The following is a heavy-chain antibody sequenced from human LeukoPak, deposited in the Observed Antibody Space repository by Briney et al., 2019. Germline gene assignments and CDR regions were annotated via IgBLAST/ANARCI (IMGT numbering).Heavy chain of an antibody. CDR1: EYNFTNYW. J-gene: IGHJ4*02. D-gene: IGHD2-2*01. CDR2: IFPGDSHT. CDR3: ARHRDSSSWSPFDY. Sequence: GESLQISCRGSEYNFTNYWIGWVRQMPGKGLEGMGIIFPGDSHTTYSPSFQGQVTISADKSISTAYLHWSSLKASDTAMYYCARHRDSSSWSPFDYWGQGTLVTVSS. V-gene: IGHV5-51*01.